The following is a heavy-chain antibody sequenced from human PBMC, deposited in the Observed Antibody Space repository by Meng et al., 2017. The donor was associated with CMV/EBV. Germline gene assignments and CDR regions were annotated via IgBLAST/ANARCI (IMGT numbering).Heavy chain of an antibody. J-gene: IGHJ4*02. CDR1: GYTFTSYG. Sequence: VQPVQVVAGVKKPCVSVMVSCKASGYTFTSYGSSWVGQAPGQGLEWMGWISAYNGNTNYAQKLQGRVTMTTDTSTSTAYMELRSLRSDDTAVYYCARDRTMVRGVTGYWGQGTLVTVSS. CDR2: ISAYNGNT. CDR3: ARDRTMVRGVTGY. D-gene: IGHD3-10*01. V-gene: IGHV1-18*01.